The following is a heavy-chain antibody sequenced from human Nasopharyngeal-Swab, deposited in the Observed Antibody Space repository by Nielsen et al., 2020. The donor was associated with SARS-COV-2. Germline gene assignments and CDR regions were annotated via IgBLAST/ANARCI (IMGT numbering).Heavy chain of an antibody. V-gene: IGHV4-34*01. D-gene: IGHD2-8*01. CDR3: ARGLSGIVPSPFLGLGPYYSYYYIDV. CDR1: GGSFSSYY. CDR2: INQSGST. Sequence: ESLKISCVVYGGSFSSYYWGWIRQPPGKGLEWIAEINQSGSTNYNPSLRSRVTISVDTSKNQFSLRLTSVTAADTAVYYCARGLSGIVPSPFLGLGPYYSYYYIDVWGKGTTVTVSS. J-gene: IGHJ6*03.